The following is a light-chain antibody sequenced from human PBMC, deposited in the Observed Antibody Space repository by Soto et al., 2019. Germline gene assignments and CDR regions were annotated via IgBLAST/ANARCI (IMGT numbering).Light chain of an antibody. V-gene: IGLV1-51*01. CDR3: GAWDNRLSAVV. CDR1: YSNIGTNF. J-gene: IGLJ2*01. Sequence: QSVLTQPPSVSAAPGQKVTISCSGTYSNIGTNFVSSYHQRPGAAPKLLIYDTDKRPSGIPDRFSASKSGTSATLGIAGLQTGDEADYYCGAWDNRLSAVVFGGGTKLTVL. CDR2: DTD.